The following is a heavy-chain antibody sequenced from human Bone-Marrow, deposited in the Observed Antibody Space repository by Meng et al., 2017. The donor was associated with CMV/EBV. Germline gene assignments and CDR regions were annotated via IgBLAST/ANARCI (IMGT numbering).Heavy chain of an antibody. J-gene: IGHJ4*02. CDR2: ISSSSSYI. CDR3: ARGWMTNFYDSGGQKMDY. V-gene: IGHV3-21*01. Sequence: GGSLRLSCAASGFTFSSYSMNWVRQAPGKGLEWVSSISSSSSYIYYADAVKGRFTISRDNSKNTVYLQVSSLRADDTAVYYCARGWMTNFYDSGGQKMDYWGQGTLVTVSS. CDR1: GFTFSSYS. D-gene: IGHD3-22*01.